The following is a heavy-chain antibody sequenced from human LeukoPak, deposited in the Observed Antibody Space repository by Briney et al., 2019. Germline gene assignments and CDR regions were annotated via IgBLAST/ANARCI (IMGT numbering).Heavy chain of an antibody. CDR3: ARDSTVLAY. CDR2: INHSGST. V-gene: IGHV4-34*01. J-gene: IGHJ4*02. Sequence: SETLSLTCVVYGGSFSGYYWSWIRQPPGKGLEWIGEINHSGSTNYNPSLKSRVTISVDTSKNQFSLKLSSVTTADTAVYYCARDSTVLAYWGQGNLVTVSS. D-gene: IGHD4-17*01. CDR1: GGSFSGYY.